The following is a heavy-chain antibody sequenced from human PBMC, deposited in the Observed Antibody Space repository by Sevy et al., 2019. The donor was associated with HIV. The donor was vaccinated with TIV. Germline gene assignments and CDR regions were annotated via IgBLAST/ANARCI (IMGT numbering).Heavy chain of an antibody. CDR3: ASHTGASGKFDY. CDR2: ISSSSSYK. Sequence: GGSLRLSCAASGFTFSSYSMNWVRQAPGKGLEWVSSISSSSSYKYYADSVKGRFTISRDNAKNSLYLLMNSLRAEDTAVYYCASHTGASGKFDYWGQGTLVTVSS. CDR1: GFTFSSYS. D-gene: IGHD1-1*01. J-gene: IGHJ4*02. V-gene: IGHV3-21*01.